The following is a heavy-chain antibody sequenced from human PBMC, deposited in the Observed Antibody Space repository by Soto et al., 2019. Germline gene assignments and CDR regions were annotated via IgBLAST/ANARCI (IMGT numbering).Heavy chain of an antibody. CDR1: GFTFSSYS. D-gene: IGHD2-2*01. CDR3: ARASSPTYCSSTSCYPFDY. CDR2: ISSSSSYI. J-gene: IGHJ4*02. Sequence: EVQLVESGGGLVKPGGSLRLSCAASGFTFSSYSMNWVRQAPGKGLEWVSSISSSSSYIYYADSVKGRFTISRDNAKNSLYLQMNGLRAEDTAVYYCARASSPTYCSSTSCYPFDYWGQGTLVTVSS. V-gene: IGHV3-21*01.